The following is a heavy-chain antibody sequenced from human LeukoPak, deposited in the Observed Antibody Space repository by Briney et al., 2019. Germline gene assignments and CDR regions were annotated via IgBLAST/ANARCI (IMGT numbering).Heavy chain of an antibody. CDR2: IYYSGST. CDR1: GGSISSYY. V-gene: IGHV4-59*08. CDR3: ARLRAMTSFDP. Sequence: SETLSLTCTVSGGSISSYYWSWIRQPPGKGLEWIGYIYYSGSTNYNPSLKSRVTISVDTSKNQFSLKLSSVTAADTAVYYCARLRAMTSFDPWGQGTLVTVSS. J-gene: IGHJ5*02. D-gene: IGHD4-17*01.